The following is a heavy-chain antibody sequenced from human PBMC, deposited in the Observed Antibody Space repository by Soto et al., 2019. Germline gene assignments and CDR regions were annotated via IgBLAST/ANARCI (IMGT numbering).Heavy chain of an antibody. J-gene: IGHJ6*02. V-gene: IGHV4-39*01. Sequence: SETLSLTCTVSGGSVSSSSYYWGWTRQPPGKGLEWIGSIYYSGSTYYNPSLKSRVTISVDTSKNQFSLKLSSVTAADTAVYYCARRDAGAARNYYYGMDVWGQGTTVTVSS. CDR2: IYYSGST. D-gene: IGHD6-6*01. CDR3: ARRDAGAARNYYYGMDV. CDR1: GGSVSSSSYY.